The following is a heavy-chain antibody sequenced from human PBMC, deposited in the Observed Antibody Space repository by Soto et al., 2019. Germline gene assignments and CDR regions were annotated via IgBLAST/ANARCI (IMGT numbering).Heavy chain of an antibody. V-gene: IGHV1-69*12. D-gene: IGHD5-12*01. CDR2: IMPIFRTP. J-gene: IGHJ6*02. CDR3: ARDNDRLQLGGNYYYIMDV. Sequence: QVQLVQSGAEVKKPGSSVKVSCKASGGTFSSYAISWVRQAPGQGLEWMGGIMPIFRTPDYAQKFQGRVTITADESTSTACMELRSLRSDDTGVYYCARDNDRLQLGGNYYYIMDVWGQGTTVTVSS. CDR1: GGTFSSYA.